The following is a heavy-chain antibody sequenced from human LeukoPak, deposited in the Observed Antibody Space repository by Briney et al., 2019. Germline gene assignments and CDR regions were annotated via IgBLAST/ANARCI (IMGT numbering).Heavy chain of an antibody. J-gene: IGHJ4*02. D-gene: IGHD3-9*01. CDR3: AKRGGHYDILTGYSQLGFDY. CDR1: GFTFSSYA. CDR2: ISGSGGST. Sequence: GGSLRLSCAASGFTFSSYAMSWVRQAPGKGLEWVSAISGSGGSTYYADSVKGRFTISRDNSKNTLYLQMSSLRAEDTAVYYCAKRGGHYDILTGYSQLGFDYWGQGTLVTVSS. V-gene: IGHV3-23*01.